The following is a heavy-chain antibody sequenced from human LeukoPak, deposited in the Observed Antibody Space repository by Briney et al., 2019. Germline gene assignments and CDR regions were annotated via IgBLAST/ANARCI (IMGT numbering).Heavy chain of an antibody. Sequence: SETLSLTCTVSGGSISSGSYYWSWIRQPAGKGLEWIGRIYTTGTTNYNPSLQSRVTISLDTSKNQFSLKLSSVTAADTAVYYCARSSGWCVFDYWGQGALVTVSS. J-gene: IGHJ4*02. CDR1: GGSISSGSYY. CDR3: ARSSGWCVFDY. V-gene: IGHV4-61*02. D-gene: IGHD6-19*01. CDR2: IYTTGTT.